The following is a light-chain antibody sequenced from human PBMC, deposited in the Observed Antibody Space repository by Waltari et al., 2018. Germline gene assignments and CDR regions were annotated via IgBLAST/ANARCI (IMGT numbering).Light chain of an antibody. CDR1: SSHIGADSD. J-gene: IGLJ2*01. Sequence: QSALPQPPSVSGAPGQSVTISCTGTSSHIGADSDVHWYQGLPGTAPKLLILGYMHRPSGVPDRFSGSQSGTYASLAITGLQAEDEADCYCQSYDSSLSASVFGGGTKLTVL. CDR2: GYM. V-gene: IGLV1-40*01. CDR3: QSYDSSLSASV.